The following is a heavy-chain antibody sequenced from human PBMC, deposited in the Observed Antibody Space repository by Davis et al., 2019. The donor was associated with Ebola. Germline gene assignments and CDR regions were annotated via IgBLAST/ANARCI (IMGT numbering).Heavy chain of an antibody. V-gene: IGHV3-30*02. CDR3: AKPLYSNYEGIYD. Sequence: GGSLRLSCAASGFTFRLYGMHWVRQAPGKGLEWLAFMRYDDSDKYYADSLKGRFTISRDISKNTLYLQMSSLRSEDTALYFCAKPLYSNYEGIYDWGQGTPVTVSS. CDR2: MRYDDSDK. D-gene: IGHD4-11*01. CDR1: GFTFRLYG. J-gene: IGHJ4*02.